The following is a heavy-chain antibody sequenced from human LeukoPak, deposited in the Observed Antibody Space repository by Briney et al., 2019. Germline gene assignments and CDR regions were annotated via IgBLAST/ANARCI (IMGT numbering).Heavy chain of an antibody. V-gene: IGHV4-4*07. D-gene: IGHD3-22*01. CDR2: IYTSGST. CDR1: GCSISSHY. J-gene: IGHJ3*02. Sequence: SETLSLTCTVSGCSISSHYWSWIRQPAGKGLEWIGRIYTSGSTNYNPSLKSRVTISVDTSKNQFSLKLSSVTAADTAVYYCARDGDYYDSSGYYSEDHAFDIWGQGTMVTVSS. CDR3: ARDGDYYDSSGYYSEDHAFDI.